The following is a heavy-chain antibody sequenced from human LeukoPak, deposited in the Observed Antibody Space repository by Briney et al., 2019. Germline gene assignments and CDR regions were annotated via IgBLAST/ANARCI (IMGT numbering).Heavy chain of an antibody. CDR1: GYTFTGHY. CDR3: ARGRVHSWSDAFDI. CDR2: INSDSGGT. J-gene: IGHJ3*02. Sequence: GASVKVSCKASGYTFTGHYMHWVRQAHGQGLEWMGWINSDSGGTKYAQKFQGSVIMTRVTSISTAYMELSRLKSDDTAVYYCARGRVHSWSDAFDIWGQGTTVTVSS. D-gene: IGHD1-1*01. V-gene: IGHV1-2*02.